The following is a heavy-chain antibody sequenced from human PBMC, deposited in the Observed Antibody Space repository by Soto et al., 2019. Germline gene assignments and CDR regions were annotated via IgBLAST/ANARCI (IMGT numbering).Heavy chain of an antibody. D-gene: IGHD7-27*01. CDR2: IWNDGSNE. J-gene: IGHJ4*02. CDR3: ARDPKTSGGQHWAFNYFDS. V-gene: IGHV3-33*01. CDR1: GFNFSSYG. Sequence: PGGSLRLSCEASGFNFSSYGIHWVRQAPGKGLEWVAIIWNDGSNEYYADSVKGRFTISRDNSKSTLYLQVDSLRPEDAAVYYCARDPKTSGGQHWAFNYFDSWGQGTLVTVSS.